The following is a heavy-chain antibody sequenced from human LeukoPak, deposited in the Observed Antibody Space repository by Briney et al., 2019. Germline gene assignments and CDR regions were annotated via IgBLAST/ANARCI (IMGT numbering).Heavy chain of an antibody. Sequence: SETLSLTCTVSGGSISSYYWSWIRQPPGKGLEWIGYIYYSGSTNYNPSLKSRVTISVDTSKNQFSLKLSSVTAADTAVYYCARARTVYDSSGYYLSDGMDVWGQGTTVTVPS. CDR1: GGSISSYY. D-gene: IGHD3-22*01. CDR2: IYYSGST. V-gene: IGHV4-59*01. CDR3: ARARTVYDSSGYYLSDGMDV. J-gene: IGHJ6*02.